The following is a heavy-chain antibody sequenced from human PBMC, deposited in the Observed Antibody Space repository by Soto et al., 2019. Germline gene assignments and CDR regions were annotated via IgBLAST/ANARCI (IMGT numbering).Heavy chain of an antibody. CDR2: IYHSGST. J-gene: IGHJ4*02. Sequence: SETLSLTCTVSGGSISSSNWWSWVRQPPGKGLEWIGEIYHSGSTNYNPSLKSRVTISVDKSKNQFSLKLSSVTAADTAVYYCATWQDGGYSYGPYFDYWGQGTLVTVPQ. CDR1: GGSISSSNW. CDR3: ATWQDGGYSYGPYFDY. V-gene: IGHV4-4*02. D-gene: IGHD5-18*01.